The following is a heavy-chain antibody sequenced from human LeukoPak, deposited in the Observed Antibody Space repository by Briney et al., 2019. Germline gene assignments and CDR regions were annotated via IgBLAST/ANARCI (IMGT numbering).Heavy chain of an antibody. D-gene: IGHD2-2*01. Sequence: GGSLRLSCAASGFTFSSYWMSWVRQAPGKGLEWVSNIKQDGSGKYYVDSVKGRFTISRDNSKNTLYLQMISLRAEDTAVYYCANSCSSTNCDGMDVWGQGTTVTVSS. CDR1: GFTFSSYW. V-gene: IGHV3-7*02. J-gene: IGHJ6*02. CDR3: ANSCSSTNCDGMDV. CDR2: IKQDGSGK.